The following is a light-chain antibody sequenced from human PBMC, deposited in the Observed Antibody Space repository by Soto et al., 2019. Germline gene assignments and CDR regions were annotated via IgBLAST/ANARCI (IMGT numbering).Light chain of an antibody. CDR2: DVT. Sequence: QSALTQPASVSGSPGQSITISCTGTSSDVGGFNYVSWYQQHPGKAPKLMIYDVTNRTSRVSYRFSGSTSGNTASLTISGLQAEDEADYYCNSYTSSSTYVFGTGTKLTVL. V-gene: IGLV2-14*03. CDR3: NSYTSSSTYV. CDR1: SSDVGGFNY. J-gene: IGLJ1*01.